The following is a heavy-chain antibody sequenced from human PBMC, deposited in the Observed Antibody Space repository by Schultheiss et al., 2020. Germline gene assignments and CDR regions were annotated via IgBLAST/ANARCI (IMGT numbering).Heavy chain of an antibody. CDR2: INHSGST. V-gene: IGHV4-34*01. D-gene: IGHD6-13*01. CDR1: GGSFSGYY. Sequence: SQTLSLTCAVYGGSFSGYYWSWIRQPPGKGLEWIGEINHSGSTNYNPSLKSRVTISVDKSKNQFSLKLSSVTAADTAVYYCARDVGSSWPYYYYYGMDVWGQGTTVTVSS. CDR3: ARDVGSSWPYYYYYGMDV. J-gene: IGHJ6*02.